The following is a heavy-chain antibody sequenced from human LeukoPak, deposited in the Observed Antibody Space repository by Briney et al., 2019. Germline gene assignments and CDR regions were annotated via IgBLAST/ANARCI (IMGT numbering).Heavy chain of an antibody. CDR3: TTVISGYVSIDY. V-gene: IGHV3-15*01. Sequence: GGSLRLSCAASGLTFSNAWMSWVRQAPGKGLEWVGRIRSKTDGGATDYAAPVKGRFTVSRDDSKNTVYLQMDSLKTEHSAVYYCTTVISGYVSIDYCGQGTLVTVSS. J-gene: IGHJ4*02. CDR1: GLTFSNAW. D-gene: IGHD5-12*01. CDR2: IRSKTDGGAT.